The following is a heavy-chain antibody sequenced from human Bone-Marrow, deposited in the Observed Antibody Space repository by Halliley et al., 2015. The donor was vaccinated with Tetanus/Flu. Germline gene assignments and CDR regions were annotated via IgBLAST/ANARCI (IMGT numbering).Heavy chain of an antibody. CDR1: GYSFTTYW. D-gene: IGHD6-13*01. CDR2: IYPGDSDT. Sequence: QLVQSGAEVKKPGESLKISCKGSGYSFTTYWIGWVRQVPGKGLELMGIIYPGDSDTRYSPSFQGQVIISADKSVSTAYLQWSTLKASDTAVYYCAALIAASHFTDYWGQGTLVTVSP. CDR3: AALIAASHFTDY. V-gene: IGHV5-51*01. J-gene: IGHJ4*02.